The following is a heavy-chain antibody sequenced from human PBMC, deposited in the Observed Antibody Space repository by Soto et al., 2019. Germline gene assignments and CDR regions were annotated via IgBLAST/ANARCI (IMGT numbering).Heavy chain of an antibody. Sequence: ESLKISCQTSGYHFSSNWIGWVRQVPGKGLEWVGIIYPGDSETRYGPSFQGQVTISVDRSLNTAYLQWNGLQASDTAIYYCARLLQSWGEPHYFDSWGQATMVTVSS. CDR3: ARLLQSWGEPHYFDS. CDR1: GYHFSSNW. V-gene: IGHV5-51*01. J-gene: IGHJ4*02. D-gene: IGHD3-16*01. CDR2: IYPGDSET.